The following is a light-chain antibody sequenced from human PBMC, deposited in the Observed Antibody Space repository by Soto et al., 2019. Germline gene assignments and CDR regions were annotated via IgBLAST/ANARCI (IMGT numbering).Light chain of an antibody. Sequence: DIQMTQSPSTLYASVGDRVTITCRASQSISTWLAWYQHKPGKAPKLLIYEASSLESGVPSRFGGSGSGTEFTLTISSLQPDDVATYYCKQYNTYSRPFGQGTKVETK. CDR2: EAS. CDR3: KQYNTYSRP. J-gene: IGKJ1*01. CDR1: QSISTW. V-gene: IGKV1-5*03.